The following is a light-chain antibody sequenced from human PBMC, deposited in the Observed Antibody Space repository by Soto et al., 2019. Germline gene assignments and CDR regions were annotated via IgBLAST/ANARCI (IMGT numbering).Light chain of an antibody. CDR2: DAS. Sequence: DIQMTQSPSTLSASVGDRVTITCRASQSISSWLAWYQQKPGKAPKLLIYDASNLESGVPSRFSGSGSGTEFTLTINSLQPDDFATYYCQQYNNYRTLGHGTKVDIK. CDR3: QQYNNYRT. CDR1: QSISSW. J-gene: IGKJ1*01. V-gene: IGKV1-5*01.